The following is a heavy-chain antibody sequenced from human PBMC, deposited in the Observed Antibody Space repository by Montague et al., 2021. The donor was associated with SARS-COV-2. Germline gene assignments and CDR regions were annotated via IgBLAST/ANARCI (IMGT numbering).Heavy chain of an antibody. V-gene: IGHV4-59*13. D-gene: IGHD1-20*01. CDR1: GGSISSYY. CDR2: IFNSGIT. J-gene: IGHJ5*02. CDR3: ARTEYNWNDWFDP. Sequence: SETPSLTCSVSGGSISSYYWSWIRQSPGKGLEWIGYIFNSGITDYNPSLKSRVTISVDMPKNQFSLQLHSVTAADSAVYYCARTEYNWNDWFDPWGQGTLVTVSS.